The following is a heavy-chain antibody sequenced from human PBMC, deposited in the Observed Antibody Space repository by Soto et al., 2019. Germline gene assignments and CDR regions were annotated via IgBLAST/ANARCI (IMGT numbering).Heavy chain of an antibody. J-gene: IGHJ4*02. CDR1: GFTFSSYS. D-gene: IGHD5-12*01. V-gene: IGHV3-48*01. CDR3: AREGRYSGSDYFDY. Sequence: GGSLRLSCGASGFTFSSYSMNWVRQAPGKGLEWISYISSSSSTIFYADSVKGRFTISRDNDKNSLYLQMNNLRGEDTAVYFCAREGRYSGSDYFDYWGQGTLVTVSS. CDR2: ISSSSSTI.